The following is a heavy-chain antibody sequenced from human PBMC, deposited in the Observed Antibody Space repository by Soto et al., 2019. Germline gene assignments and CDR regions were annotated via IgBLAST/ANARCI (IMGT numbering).Heavy chain of an antibody. V-gene: IGHV5-51*01. D-gene: IGHD1-20*01. Sequence: EVRLVQSGAEERKPGESLKISCRGSGYSFDTEWIAWVRQMPGKGLEWMGITYPGDSDTTYRPSFRGQITISSDTSLSTAYLQWSSLTTSDTAIYFCAPYIGGSANPVFDFRRQGTMVTVSS. J-gene: IGHJ4*02. CDR1: GYSFDTEW. CDR3: APYIGGSANPVFDF. CDR2: TYPGDSDT.